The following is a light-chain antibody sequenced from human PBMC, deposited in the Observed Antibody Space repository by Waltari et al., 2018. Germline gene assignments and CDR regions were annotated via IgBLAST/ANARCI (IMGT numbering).Light chain of an antibody. V-gene: IGLV2-14*03. Sequence: QSALTQPASVSGTPGQSITISCTGTSRDVGRYDYVSWYQQHPGKAPKLLIHDFTDRASGVADRFSGSKSGNTASLTISGLQTEDEADYYCTSYTSSTTTPYVFGTGTQVTV. CDR3: TSYTSSTTTPYV. CDR1: SRDVGRYDY. J-gene: IGLJ1*01. CDR2: DFT.